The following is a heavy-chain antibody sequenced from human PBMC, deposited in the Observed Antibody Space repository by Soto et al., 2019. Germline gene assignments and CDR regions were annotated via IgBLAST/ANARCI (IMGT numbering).Heavy chain of an antibody. CDR2: ISSSGGTT. CDR3: ARSEVVTGLDY. D-gene: IGHD3-22*01. V-gene: IGHV3-48*03. J-gene: IGHJ4*02. CDR1: RFTFSTSE. Sequence: PGGSLRLSCAASRFTFSTSEMSWVRQAPGKGLEWISHISSSGGTTYYADSVKGRFTISRDNANHSLFLQMNSLRGAATAVYYWARSEVVTGLDYLGQGTLVTVSS.